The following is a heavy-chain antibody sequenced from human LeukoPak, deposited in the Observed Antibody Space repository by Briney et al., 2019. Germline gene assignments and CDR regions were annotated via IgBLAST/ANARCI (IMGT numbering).Heavy chain of an antibody. CDR1: GYSFTSYR. Sequence: GESLKISCKGSGYSFTSYRISWVRQMPGKGLEWMGRIDPSDSYTNYSPSFQGHVTISADKSISTAYLQWSSLKASDTAMYYCARHTYYYDSSGYPVAFDIWGQGTMVTVSS. V-gene: IGHV5-10-1*01. D-gene: IGHD3-22*01. CDR2: IDPSDSYT. J-gene: IGHJ3*02. CDR3: ARHTYYYDSSGYPVAFDI.